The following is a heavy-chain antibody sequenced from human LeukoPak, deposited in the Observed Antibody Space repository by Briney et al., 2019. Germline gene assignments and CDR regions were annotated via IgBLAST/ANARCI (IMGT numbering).Heavy chain of an antibody. CDR3: ALDILTGLPLFDY. D-gene: IGHD3-9*01. CDR1: GGSISSSSYY. V-gene: IGHV4-39*07. Sequence: SETLSLTCTVSGGSISSSSYYWGWIRQPPGKGLEWTGSIYYSGSTYYNPSLKSRVTISVDTSKNQFSLKLSSVTAADTAVYYCALDILTGLPLFDYWGQGTLVTVSS. CDR2: IYYSGST. J-gene: IGHJ4*02.